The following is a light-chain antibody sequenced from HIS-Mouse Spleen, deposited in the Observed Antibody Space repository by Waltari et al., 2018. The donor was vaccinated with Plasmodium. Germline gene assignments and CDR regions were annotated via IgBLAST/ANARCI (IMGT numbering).Light chain of an antibody. V-gene: IGLV3-10*01. J-gene: IGLJ3*02. CDR2: EDS. CDR1: ALSKKY. Sequence: SYELTQPPSVSVSPGQTARITCSGDALSKKYVYWYTQKSVQAPVLVIYEDSKRPAGIPERFSGSSSGTMATLTISGAQVEDEADYYCYSTDSSGNHRVFGGGTKLTVL. CDR3: YSTDSSGNHRV.